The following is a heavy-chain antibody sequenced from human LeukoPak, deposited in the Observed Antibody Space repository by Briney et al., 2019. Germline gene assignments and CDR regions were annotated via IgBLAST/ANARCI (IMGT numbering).Heavy chain of an antibody. J-gene: IGHJ4*02. V-gene: IGHV4-34*01. D-gene: IGHD3-22*01. Sequence: SETLSLTCAVYGGSFSGYYWSWIRQPPGKGLEWIGEINHSGGTNYNPSLKSRVTISVDTSKNQFSLKLSSVTAADTAVYYCARGRFDSSGYYHPSPDYWGQGTLVTVSS. CDR1: GGSFSGYY. CDR3: ARGRFDSSGYYHPSPDY. CDR2: INHSGGT.